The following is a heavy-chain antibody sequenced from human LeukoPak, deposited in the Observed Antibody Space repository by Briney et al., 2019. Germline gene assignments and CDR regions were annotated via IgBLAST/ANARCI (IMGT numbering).Heavy chain of an antibody. J-gene: IGHJ3*02. Sequence: VFCWVSAYTLTELSMHWVRQAPGKGLEWMGGLDPEDGETIYAHNFQGRVTMTEQTSTDTAYMELSSLRSEDTAVYYCATDLPRYDSSLYGAFDIWGQGTMVTVSS. CDR1: AYTLTELS. D-gene: IGHD3-22*01. CDR2: LDPEDGET. CDR3: ATDLPRYDSSLYGAFDI. V-gene: IGHV1-24*01.